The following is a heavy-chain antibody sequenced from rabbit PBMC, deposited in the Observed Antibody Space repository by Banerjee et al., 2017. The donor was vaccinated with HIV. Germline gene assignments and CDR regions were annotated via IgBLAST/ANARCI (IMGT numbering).Heavy chain of an antibody. D-gene: IGHD4-1*01. CDR2: IYTSGAST. CDR3: ARDLAGVIGWNFNL. J-gene: IGHJ4*01. Sequence: QQQLEESGGGLVTPGGTLTLTCKASGIDFSNYYYMCWVRQAPGKGLELIACIYTSGASTWYASWVNGRFTISRTSSTTVALQMTSLTAADTATYFCARDLAGVIGWNFNLWGQGTLVTVS. V-gene: IGHV1S43*01. CDR1: GIDFSNYYY.